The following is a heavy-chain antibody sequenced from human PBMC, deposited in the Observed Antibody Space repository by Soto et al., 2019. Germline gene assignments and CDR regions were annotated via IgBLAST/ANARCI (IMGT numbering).Heavy chain of an antibody. J-gene: IGHJ4*02. V-gene: IGHV1-69*08. Sequence: QVQLVQSGAEVKKPGSSVKVSCKASGGTFSSYTISWVRQAPGQGLEWMGRIIPILGIANYAQMFQGRVTITADKSTSTAYMELSSLTAEDTAVYYCAKDLGARHSYYWGQGTLVTVSS. CDR1: GGTFSSYT. D-gene: IGHD6-6*01. CDR2: IIPILGIA. CDR3: AKDLGARHSYY.